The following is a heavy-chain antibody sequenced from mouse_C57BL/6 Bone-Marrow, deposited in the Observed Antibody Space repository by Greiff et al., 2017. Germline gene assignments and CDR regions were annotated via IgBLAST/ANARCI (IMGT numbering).Heavy chain of an antibody. CDR1: GFTFSDFY. V-gene: IGHV7-1*01. Sequence: EVMLVESGGGLVQSGRSLRLSCATSGFTFSDFYMEWVRQAPGKGLEWIAASRNKANDYTTEYSASVKGRFIVSRDTSQSILYLQMNALRAEDTAIYYCARDAGYGLYAMDYWGQGTSVTVSS. J-gene: IGHJ4*01. D-gene: IGHD1-1*02. CDR2: SRNKANDYTT. CDR3: ARDAGYGLYAMDY.